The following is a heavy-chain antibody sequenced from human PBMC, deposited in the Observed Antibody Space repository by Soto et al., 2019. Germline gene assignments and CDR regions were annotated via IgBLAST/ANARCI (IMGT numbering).Heavy chain of an antibody. D-gene: IGHD3-9*01. CDR1: GGAINDHY. J-gene: IGHJ4*02. V-gene: IGHV4-59*11. CDR3: ARVRTGYFDY. CDR2: IYYNGNT. Sequence: SETLSLTCTVSGGAINDHYWSYIRQPPGKGLEWIGYIYYNGNTNYNPSLESRVTISADRSKNQFSLRLTSLTAADAAVYYCARVRTGYFDYWGRGALVTSPQ.